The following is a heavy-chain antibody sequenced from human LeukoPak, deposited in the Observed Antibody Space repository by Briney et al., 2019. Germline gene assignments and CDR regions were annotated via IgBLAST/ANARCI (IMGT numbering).Heavy chain of an antibody. CDR2: IYYSGST. CDR3: ARDHLYCSGGSCYSRTAYYYYGMDV. CDR1: GGSISSGGYY. D-gene: IGHD2-15*01. J-gene: IGHJ6*02. Sequence: SETLSLTCTVSGGSISSGGYYWSWIRQHPGKGLEWIGYIYYSGSTYYNPSLKSRVTISVDTSKNQFSLKLSSVTAADTAVYYCARDHLYCSGGSCYSRTAYYYYGMDVWGQGTTVTVSS. V-gene: IGHV4-31*03.